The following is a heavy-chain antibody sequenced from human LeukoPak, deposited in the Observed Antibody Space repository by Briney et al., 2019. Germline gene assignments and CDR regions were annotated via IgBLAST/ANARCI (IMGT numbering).Heavy chain of an antibody. CDR3: AKGRDGYNFGY. V-gene: IGHV3-23*01. Sequence: GSLRLSCAASGFTFSSYGMSWVRQAPGKGLEWVSAISGSGGSTYYADSVKGRFTISRDNSKNTLYLQMNSLRAEDTAVYYCAKGRDGYNFGYWGQGTLVTVSS. CDR1: GFTFSSYG. J-gene: IGHJ4*02. D-gene: IGHD5-24*01. CDR2: ISGSGGST.